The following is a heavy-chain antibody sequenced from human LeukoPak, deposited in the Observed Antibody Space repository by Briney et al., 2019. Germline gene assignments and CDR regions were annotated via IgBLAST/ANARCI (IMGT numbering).Heavy chain of an antibody. V-gene: IGHV1-2*02. Sequence: ASVKVSCKASGYTFTGCYMHWVRQAPGQGLEWMGWINPKTGVTNYAQRFQGRVTVTTDTSISTAYMDLSNLRSDDTALYYCARGPTVVTPDYWGQGTLVTVSS. J-gene: IGHJ4*02. CDR3: ARGPTVVTPDY. D-gene: IGHD4-23*01. CDR2: INPKTGVT. CDR1: GYTFTGCY.